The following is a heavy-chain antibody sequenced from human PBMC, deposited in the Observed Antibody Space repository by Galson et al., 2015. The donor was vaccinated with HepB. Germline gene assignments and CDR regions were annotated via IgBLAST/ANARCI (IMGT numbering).Heavy chain of an antibody. CDR3: AKALSRYNSGWVADY. V-gene: IGHV3-30*18. CDR2: ISYDGRNK. J-gene: IGHJ4*02. D-gene: IGHD6-19*01. Sequence: SLRLSCAASGFTFTTYGMHWVRQAPGKGLEWVAIISYDGRNKDYADSVKGRFTISRDNSKNTLYLQLNSLRAEDTAVYHCAKALSRYNSGWVADYWGQGTLVTVSS. CDR1: GFTFTTYG.